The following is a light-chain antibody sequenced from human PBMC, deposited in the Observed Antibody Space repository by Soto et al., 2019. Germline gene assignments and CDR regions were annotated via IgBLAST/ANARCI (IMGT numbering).Light chain of an antibody. V-gene: IGKV3-20*01. CDR1: QSVTGNY. CDR2: GAS. CDR3: QHYYTSYTT. J-gene: IGKJ1*01. Sequence: EVVLTQSPGTLSLSPGERATLSCGASQSVTGNYLAWYQQKPGQSPRILIFGASTRATGIPDRFSGSGSGTDFTLTISRLETEDFAVYYCQHYYTSYTTFGQGTKVEIK.